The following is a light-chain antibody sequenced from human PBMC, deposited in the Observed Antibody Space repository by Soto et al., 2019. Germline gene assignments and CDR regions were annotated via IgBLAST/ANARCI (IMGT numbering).Light chain of an antibody. CDR2: EAS. CDR3: QQYYYWWT. CDR1: ESISSH. Sequence: EIVMTQSPATLSVSPGERATLSCRASESISSHLAWYQQKPGQAPRLLIYEASTRATGISARFSGSGSRIEFTLTISSLQSEDFAVYYCQQYYYWWTFGQGTRVEIK. V-gene: IGKV3-15*01. J-gene: IGKJ1*01.